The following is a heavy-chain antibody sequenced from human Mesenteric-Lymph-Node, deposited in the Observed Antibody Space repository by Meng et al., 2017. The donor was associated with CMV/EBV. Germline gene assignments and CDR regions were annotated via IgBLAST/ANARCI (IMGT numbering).Heavy chain of an antibody. Sequence: GESLKISCGASGFTFNNYPRHWVRQAPGKGLEWVAVIGYDGVFKFHTDSVKGRFTISRDDSKNTLYLQMDSLRVEDTAVYYCARDPRIGSPDYFDHWGQGALVTVSS. J-gene: IGHJ4*02. CDR3: ARDPRIGSPDYFDH. CDR2: IGYDGVFK. V-gene: IGHV3-30*04. D-gene: IGHD1-26*01. CDR1: GFTFNNYP.